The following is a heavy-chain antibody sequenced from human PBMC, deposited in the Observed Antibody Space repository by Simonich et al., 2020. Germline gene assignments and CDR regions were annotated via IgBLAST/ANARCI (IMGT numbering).Heavy chain of an antibody. D-gene: IGHD7-27*01. Sequence: QVQLVQSGAEVKKPGASVKVSCKASGYTFTGYYMHWVRQAPGQGLEWEGWSNHNSGDTNYAQKFHGRVTVTRDTSISTDYMELSRLRSDDTAVYYCARGALTGDYYYMDVWGKGTTVTVSS. CDR3: ARGALTGDYYYMDV. CDR2: SNHNSGDT. CDR1: GYTFTGYY. J-gene: IGHJ6*03. V-gene: IGHV1-2*02.